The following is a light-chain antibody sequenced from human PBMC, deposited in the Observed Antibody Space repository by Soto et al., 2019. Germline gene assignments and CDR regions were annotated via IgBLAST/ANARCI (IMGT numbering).Light chain of an antibody. CDR3: AAWDDSLSGVV. J-gene: IGLJ2*01. V-gene: IGLV1-47*01. CDR2: RNN. Sequence: QSVLTQPPSASGTPGQRVTISCSGSSSNIGSNYVYWYQQLPGTFPQLLIYRNNERPSGVPDRFSGSKSGTSASLAISGLRSEDEADYYCAAWDDSLSGVVFGGGTKLTVL. CDR1: SSNIGSNY.